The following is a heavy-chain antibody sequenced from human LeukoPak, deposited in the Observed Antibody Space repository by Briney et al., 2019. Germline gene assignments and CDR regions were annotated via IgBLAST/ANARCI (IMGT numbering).Heavy chain of an antibody. J-gene: IGHJ4*02. CDR1: EYSFATYW. D-gene: IGHD1-26*01. CDR2: IYPSDSDT. CDR3: ARPLQGIVGATGFDY. V-gene: IGHV5-51*01. Sequence: GESLKISCQGSEYSFATYWIAWLRQMPGKGLEWMGIIYPSDSDTRYSPSFQGQVTISADKSIKTTYLQWSSLKASDTAMYYCARPLQGIVGATGFDYWGQGTLVTVSS.